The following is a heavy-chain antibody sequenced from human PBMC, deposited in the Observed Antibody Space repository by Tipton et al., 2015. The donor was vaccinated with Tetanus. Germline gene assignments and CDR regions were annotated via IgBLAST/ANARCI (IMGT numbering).Heavy chain of an antibody. J-gene: IGHJ4*01. D-gene: IGHD2-21*02. CDR3: ATVGLVTASVKY. Sequence: TLSLTCNVSGGSINTGDYYWSWIRQSPGKGLEWIGHVYYSGRTYYNPPLKSRVTISVDTSKNQFSLRLTSVTAADTAVYYCATVGLVTASVKYWGQGTLVTVSS. CDR1: GGSINTGDYY. V-gene: IGHV4-30-4*01. CDR2: VYYSGRT.